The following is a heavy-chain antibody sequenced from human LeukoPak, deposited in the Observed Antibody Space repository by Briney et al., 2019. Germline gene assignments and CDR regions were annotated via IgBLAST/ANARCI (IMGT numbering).Heavy chain of an antibody. D-gene: IGHD5-24*01. V-gene: IGHV1-2*02. CDR1: GYTFTGYY. J-gene: IGHJ4*02. CDR3: ARGRRRDGYNVDY. Sequence: GASVRVSCKASGYTFTGYYMHWVRQAPGQGLEWMGWINPNSGGTNYAQKFQGRVTMTKDTSISTAYMELSRLRSDDTAVYYCARGRRRDGYNVDYWGQGTLVTVSS. CDR2: INPNSGGT.